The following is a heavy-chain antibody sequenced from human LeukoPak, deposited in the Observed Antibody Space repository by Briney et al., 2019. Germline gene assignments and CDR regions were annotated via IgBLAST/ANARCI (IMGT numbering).Heavy chain of an antibody. D-gene: IGHD2-15*01. CDR2: IYPADSDI. J-gene: IGHJ5*02. CDR1: GYIINNYW. CDR3: ARQEYCSGGSCYTWFDP. V-gene: IGHV5-51*01. Sequence: GESLKISCKGSGYIINNYWIGWVRQMPGKGLEWMGIIYPADSDIRYSPSFQGQVTISADKSISTAYLQWSSLKASDTAMYYCARQEYCSGGSCYTWFDPWGQGTLVTVSS.